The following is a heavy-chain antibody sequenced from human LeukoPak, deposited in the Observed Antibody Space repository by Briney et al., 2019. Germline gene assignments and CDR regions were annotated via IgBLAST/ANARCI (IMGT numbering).Heavy chain of an antibody. D-gene: IGHD6-13*01. Sequence: SGPTLVKPTQTLTLTCTFSGFSLSTSGVGVGWIRQPPGKALEWLALIYWNDDKRYSPSLKSRLTITKDTSKNQVVLTMTNMDPVDTATYYCAHRQEVAAGIWFDPWGQGTLVTVSS. J-gene: IGHJ5*02. CDR3: AHRQEVAAGIWFDP. CDR1: GFSLSTSGVG. CDR2: IYWNDDK. V-gene: IGHV2-5*01.